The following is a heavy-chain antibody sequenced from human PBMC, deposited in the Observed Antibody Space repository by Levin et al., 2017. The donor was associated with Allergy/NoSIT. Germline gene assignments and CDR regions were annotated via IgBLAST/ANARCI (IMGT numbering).Heavy chain of an antibody. V-gene: IGHV3-11*01. Sequence: GGSLRLSCAASGFTFSDYYMSWIRQAPGKGLEWVSYISSSGSTIYYADSVKGRFTISRDNAKNSLYLQMNSLRAEDTAVYYCARSLADIAAAGTFDPWGQGTLVTVSS. CDR3: ARSLADIAAAGTFDP. CDR1: GFTFSDYY. CDR2: ISSSGSTI. D-gene: IGHD6-13*01. J-gene: IGHJ5*02.